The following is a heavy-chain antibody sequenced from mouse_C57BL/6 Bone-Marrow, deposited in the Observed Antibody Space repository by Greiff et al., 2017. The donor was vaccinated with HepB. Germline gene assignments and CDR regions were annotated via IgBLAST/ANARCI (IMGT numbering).Heavy chain of an antibody. CDR2: IYPRSGNT. V-gene: IGHV1-81*01. Sequence: QVQLQQSGAELARPGASVKLSCKASGYTFTSYGISWVKQSTGQGLEWIGEIYPRSGNTYYNEKFKGKATLTADKSSSTAYMELRSLTSEDSAVYFCARFTTVVPYFDYWGQGTTLTVSS. J-gene: IGHJ2*01. D-gene: IGHD1-1*01. CDR1: GYTFTSYG. CDR3: ARFTTVVPYFDY.